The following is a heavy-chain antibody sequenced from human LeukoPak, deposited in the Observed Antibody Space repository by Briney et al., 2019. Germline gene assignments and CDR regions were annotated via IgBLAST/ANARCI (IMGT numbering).Heavy chain of an antibody. CDR2: IYYSGST. J-gene: IGHJ6*03. D-gene: IGHD3-10*01. Sequence: SETLSLTCTVSGYSISSGYYWGWIRQPPGKGLEWIGNIYYSGSTYYNPSLKGRVTISLDTSKNQFSLKLNSVTAADTAVYCCASVRRGFGESAKYYAYYYIGVWGKGTTVT. V-gene: IGHV4-38-2*02. CDR1: GYSISSGYY. CDR3: ASVRRGFGESAKYYAYYYIGV.